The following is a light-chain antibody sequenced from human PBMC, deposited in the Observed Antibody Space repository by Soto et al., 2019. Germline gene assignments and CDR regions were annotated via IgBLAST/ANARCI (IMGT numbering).Light chain of an antibody. V-gene: IGLV2-14*01. Sequence: QSALTQPASVSGSPGQSITIPCTGTTTDVGGYNYVSWYQQHPGKAPKLLIYEVSNRPSGVSDRFSGSKSGNTASLTISGLQAEDVADYYCCSYTSSSTWVFGGGTKLTV. CDR2: EVS. CDR3: CSYTSSSTWV. J-gene: IGLJ2*01. CDR1: TTDVGGYNY.